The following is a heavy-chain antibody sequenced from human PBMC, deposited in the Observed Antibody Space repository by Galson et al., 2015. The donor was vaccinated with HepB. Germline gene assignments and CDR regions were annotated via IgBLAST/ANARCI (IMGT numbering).Heavy chain of an antibody. CDR1: GYTFTGYY. J-gene: IGHJ4*02. CDR3: ARAPSDRTYFDY. V-gene: IGHV1-2*06. CDR2: IIPNSGGT. Sequence: SVKVSCKASGYTFTGYYIHWVRQAPGQGLEWMGRIIPNSGGTNYAQKFQGRVTMTRDTSISTAYMELNSLRSDDTAVFYCARAPSDRTYFDYWGQGIMVTVSS.